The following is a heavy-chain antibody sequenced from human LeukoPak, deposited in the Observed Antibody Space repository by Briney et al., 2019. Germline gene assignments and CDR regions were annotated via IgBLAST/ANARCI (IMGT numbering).Heavy chain of an antibody. J-gene: IGHJ6*02. V-gene: IGHV3-23*01. D-gene: IGHD6-19*01. CDR1: GFTFSSYA. CDR3: AKDPELRAMAGPYYYYGMDV. CDR2: ISGSGGST. Sequence: GGSLRLSCAASGFTFSSYAMSWVRQAPGKGLEWVSAISGSGGSTYYADSVKGRFTISRDNSKNTLYLQMNSLRAEDTAVYYCAKDPELRAMAGPYYYYGMDVWGQGTTVTVSS.